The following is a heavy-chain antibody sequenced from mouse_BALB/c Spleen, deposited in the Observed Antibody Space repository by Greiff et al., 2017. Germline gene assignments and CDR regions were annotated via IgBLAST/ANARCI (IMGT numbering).Heavy chain of an antibody. CDR3: ARDGSSYDWYFDV. CDR1: GFTFSSYG. D-gene: IGHD1-1*01. V-gene: IGHV5-6-5*01. J-gene: IGHJ1*01. Sequence: DVMLVESGGDLVKPGGSLKLSCAASGFTFSSYGMSWVRQTPDKRLEWVATISSGGSTYYPDSVKGRFTISRDNARNILYLQMSSLRSEDTAMYYCARDGSSYDWYFDVWGAGTTVTVSS. CDR2: ISSGGST.